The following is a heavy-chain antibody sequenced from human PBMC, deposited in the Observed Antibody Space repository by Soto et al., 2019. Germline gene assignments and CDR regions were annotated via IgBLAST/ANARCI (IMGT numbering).Heavy chain of an antibody. CDR2: ISYDGSNK. V-gene: IGHV3-30-3*01. D-gene: IGHD3-22*01. J-gene: IGHJ4*02. Sequence: QVQLVESGGGVVQPGRSLRLSCAASGFTFSSYAMHWVRQAPGKGLEWVAVISYDGSNKYYADSMKGRFTISRDNSKNTLYLQMNSLRAEDTAVYYCARGHSSGYYGYWGQGTLVTVSS. CDR1: GFTFSSYA. CDR3: ARGHSSGYYGY.